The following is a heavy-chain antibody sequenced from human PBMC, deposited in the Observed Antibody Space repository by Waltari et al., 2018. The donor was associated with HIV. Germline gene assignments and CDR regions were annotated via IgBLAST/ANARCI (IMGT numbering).Heavy chain of an antibody. CDR3: ARMTSPYFIDY. D-gene: IGHD2-21*02. CDR1: GFSFRPYT. V-gene: IGHV3-74*01. CDR2: IDQDGSRI. Sequence: EVLLVESGGGLVRPGLSLRLSCAASGFSFRPYTMPWLRQVPGKGPVWVSRIDQDGSRISYADSVKGRFTISRDNARNILYLQMNSLRVEDTAVYYCARMTSPYFIDYWGLGTLVTVSS. J-gene: IGHJ4*02.